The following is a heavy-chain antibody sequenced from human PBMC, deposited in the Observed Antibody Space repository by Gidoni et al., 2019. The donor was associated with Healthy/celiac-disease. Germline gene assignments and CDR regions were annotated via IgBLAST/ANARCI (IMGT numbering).Heavy chain of an antibody. V-gene: IGHV3-9*01. CDR3: AKEAWSGYYTGFDY. J-gene: IGHJ4*02. Sequence: EVQLVESGGGLVQSGRSLRLSCAASGFTFDDYAMHWVRQAPGKGLEGVSGIRWNSGSIGYADSVKGRFTISRDNAKNSLYLQMNSLRAEDTALYYCAKEAWSGYYTGFDYWGQGTLVTVSS. CDR1: GFTFDDYA. D-gene: IGHD3-3*01. CDR2: IRWNSGSI.